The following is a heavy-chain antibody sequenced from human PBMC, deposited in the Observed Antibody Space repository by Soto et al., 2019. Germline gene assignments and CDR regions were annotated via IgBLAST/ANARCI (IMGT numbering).Heavy chain of an antibody. V-gene: IGHV1-18*01. J-gene: IGHJ6*02. Sequence: ASVKVSCKASGYTFTNYGITWVRQAPGQGLEWMGWISAYNGDTHYTQRLQGRVTMTTDTSTSTAYMELRGLRSDDTAVYYCARVGGIVGATLPNSGYYYYYGIDVWGQGTTVTVSS. D-gene: IGHD1-26*01. CDR1: GYTFTNYG. CDR3: ARVGGIVGATLPNSGYYYYYGIDV. CDR2: ISAYNGDT.